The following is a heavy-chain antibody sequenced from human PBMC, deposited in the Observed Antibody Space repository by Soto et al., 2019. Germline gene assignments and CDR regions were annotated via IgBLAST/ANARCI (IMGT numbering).Heavy chain of an antibody. J-gene: IGHJ5*02. V-gene: IGHV3-7*05. CDR2: IKQDGSEK. D-gene: IGHD6-13*01. CDR3: ARDLRGYSSWTQFDP. Sequence: EVQLVESGGGLVQPGGSLRLSCAASGFTFSSYGMSWVRQAPGKGLEWVANIKQDGSEKYYVASVKGRFTISRDNAKNSLYLQMNSLRADDTAVYYCARDLRGYSSWTQFDPWGQGTLVTVSS. CDR1: GFTFSSYG.